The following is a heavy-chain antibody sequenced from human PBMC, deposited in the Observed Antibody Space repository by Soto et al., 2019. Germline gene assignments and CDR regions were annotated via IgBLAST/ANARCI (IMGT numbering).Heavy chain of an antibody. Sequence: GGSLRLSCEASGFPFSSYGIHWVRQAPGKGLEWVAIIWNDGSNKYYADSVKGRFTISRDNSKNTVYLQVSNLRAEDTAVYFCARDQTDSGGYSDSWGQGTLVTVSS. J-gene: IGHJ4*02. CDR2: IWNDGSNK. CDR3: ARDQTDSGGYSDS. D-gene: IGHD3-22*01. CDR1: GFPFSSYG. V-gene: IGHV3-33*01.